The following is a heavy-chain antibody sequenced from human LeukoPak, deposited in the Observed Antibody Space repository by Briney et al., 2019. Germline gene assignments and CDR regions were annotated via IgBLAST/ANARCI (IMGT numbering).Heavy chain of an antibody. J-gene: IGHJ4*02. D-gene: IGHD6-13*01. CDR3: ARDSGAAGTDY. Sequence: SETLSLTCTVSGGSISSYYWSWIRQPPGKGLEWIGYIYYSGSTNYNPSLKSRVTISVDTSKNQFSLKLCSVTAADAAVYYCARDSGAAGTDYWGQGTLVTVSS. CDR2: IYYSGST. CDR1: GGSISSYY. V-gene: IGHV4-59*01.